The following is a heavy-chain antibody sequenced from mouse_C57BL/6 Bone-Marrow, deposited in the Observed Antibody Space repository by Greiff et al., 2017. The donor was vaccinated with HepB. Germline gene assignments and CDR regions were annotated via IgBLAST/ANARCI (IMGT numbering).Heavy chain of an antibody. CDR2: ISDGGSYT. J-gene: IGHJ3*01. V-gene: IGHV5-4*01. CDR3: ARVYYYGSREVPAWFAY. CDR1: GFTFSSYA. D-gene: IGHD1-1*01. Sequence: EVQGVESGGGLVKPGGSLKLSCAASGFTFSSYAMSWVRQTPEKRLEWVATISDGGSYTYYPDNVKGRFTISRDNAKNNLYLQMSHLKSEDTAMYYCARVYYYGSREVPAWFAYWGQGTLVTVSA.